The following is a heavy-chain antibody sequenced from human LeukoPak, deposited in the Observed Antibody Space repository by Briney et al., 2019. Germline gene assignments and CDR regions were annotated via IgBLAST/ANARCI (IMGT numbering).Heavy chain of an antibody. V-gene: IGHV1-2*02. J-gene: IGHJ3*02. D-gene: IGHD2-2*01. CDR3: ARTWGYCSSTSCRDAFDI. Sequence: ASVKVSCKASGYSFTGYYMHWVRQAPGQGLEWMGWINPNSGGTNYAQKFQGRVTMTRDTSISTAYMELSRLGSDDTAVYYCARTWGYCSSTSCRDAFDIWGQGTMVTVSS. CDR2: INPNSGGT. CDR1: GYSFTGYY.